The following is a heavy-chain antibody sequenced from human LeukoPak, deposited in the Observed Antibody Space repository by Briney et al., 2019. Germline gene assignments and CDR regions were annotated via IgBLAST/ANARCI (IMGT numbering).Heavy chain of an antibody. V-gene: IGHV3-48*03. CDR2: ISSSGSTI. Sequence: GGSLRLSCAASGFTFSSYEMNWVRQAPGKGLEWVSYISSSGSTIYYADSVKGRFTISRDNAKNLLYLQMNSLRAEDTAVYYCARDEYGDYAYWGQGTLVTVPS. D-gene: IGHD4-17*01. J-gene: IGHJ4*02. CDR1: GFTFSSYE. CDR3: ARDEYGDYAY.